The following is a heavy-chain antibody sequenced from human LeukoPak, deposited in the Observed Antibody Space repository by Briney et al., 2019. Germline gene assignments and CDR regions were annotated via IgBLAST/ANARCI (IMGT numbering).Heavy chain of an antibody. CDR2: IYYSGST. CDR1: GGSISSSSYY. CDR3: ARVVLDYLTYYYDSSGYTFDY. D-gene: IGHD3-22*01. Sequence: KPSETLSLTCTVSGGSISSSSYYWGWIRQPPGKGLEWIGSIYYSGSTYYNPSLKSRVTISVDTSKNQFSLKLSSVTAADTAVYYCARVVLDYLTYYYDSSGYTFDYWGQGTLVTVSS. J-gene: IGHJ4*02. V-gene: IGHV4-39*07.